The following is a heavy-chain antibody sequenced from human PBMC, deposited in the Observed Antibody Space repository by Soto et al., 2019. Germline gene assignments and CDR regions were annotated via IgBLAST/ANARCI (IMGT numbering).Heavy chain of an antibody. D-gene: IGHD4-17*01. CDR1: GYTFTSYY. V-gene: IGHV1-46*01. Sequence: ASVKVSFKASGYTFTSYYMHWLRQAPGQGLEWMEIINPSGGSTSYAQKFQGRVTMTRDMSTSTVYMELSSLRSEDTAVYYCARGLDVDSLYYYYGMGVWGQGTTFTIS. CDR2: INPSGGST. J-gene: IGHJ6*02. CDR3: ARGLDVDSLYYYYGMGV.